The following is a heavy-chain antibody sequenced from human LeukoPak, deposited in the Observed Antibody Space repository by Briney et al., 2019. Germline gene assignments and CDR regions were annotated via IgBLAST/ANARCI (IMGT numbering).Heavy chain of an antibody. V-gene: IGHV3-23*01. CDR2: ISGSGNNI. J-gene: IGHJ4*02. D-gene: IGHD2-2*01. Sequence: GGSLRLSCAASGFTFSSHPMSWVRQAPGKGLEWVATISGSGNNIYYADSVKGRFPISRDSSKNTLYLQMSVLRAEDTAVYYCARSDCSYVSCYVLDYWGQGAQVTVSP. CDR1: GFTFSSHP. CDR3: ARSDCSYVSCYVLDY.